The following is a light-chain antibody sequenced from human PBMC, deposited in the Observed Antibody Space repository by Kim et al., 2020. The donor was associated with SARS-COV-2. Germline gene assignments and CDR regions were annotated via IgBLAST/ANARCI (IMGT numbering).Light chain of an antibody. CDR3: QAWDSSTAV. Sequence: VSPGQTASITCSGDKLGDKYACWYQQKPGQSPVLVIYQDSKRPSGIPERFSGSNSGNTAPLTISGTQAMDEADYYCQAWDSSTAVFGGGTQLTVL. CDR1: KLGDKY. CDR2: QDS. V-gene: IGLV3-1*01. J-gene: IGLJ3*02.